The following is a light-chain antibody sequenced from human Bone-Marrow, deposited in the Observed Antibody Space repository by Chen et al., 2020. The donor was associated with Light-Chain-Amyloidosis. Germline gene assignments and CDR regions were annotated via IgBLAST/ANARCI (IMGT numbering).Light chain of an antibody. CDR3: QVWDRSSDRPV. CDR1: NIGSTS. Sequence: SYVVTQPSSVSVAPGQTATIACGGNNIGSTSVHWYQQTPGQAPLLVVYDDSDRPSVIPERLSGSNSGNTATLTISRVDAGDEADYYCQVWDRSSDRPVFGGGPKLTVL. CDR2: DDS. J-gene: IGLJ3*02. V-gene: IGLV3-21*02.